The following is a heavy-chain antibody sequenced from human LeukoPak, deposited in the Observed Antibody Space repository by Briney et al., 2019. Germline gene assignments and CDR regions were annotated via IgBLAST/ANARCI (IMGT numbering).Heavy chain of an antibody. CDR3: TTSGTPFES. V-gene: IGHV3-15*01. J-gene: IGHJ4*02. Sequence: GGSLRLSCASSGFTFNKAWMSWVRLARGRGLELVGRIKNKGNGWTTDYAAREKGRFTVSRDDSKSTLDLQMNRLKTGYTAGYDCTTSGTPFESWGPGTLVTASP. D-gene: IGHD3-10*01. CDR1: GFTFNKAW. CDR2: IKNKGNGWTT.